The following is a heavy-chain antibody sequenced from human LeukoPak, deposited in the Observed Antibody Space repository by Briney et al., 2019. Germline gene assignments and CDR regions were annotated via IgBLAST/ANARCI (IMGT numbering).Heavy chain of an antibody. CDR3: ARVSDYSNYFDY. D-gene: IGHD4-11*01. CDR2: IWYDGSNK. CDR1: GFXFSSNG. V-gene: IGHV3-33*01. J-gene: IGHJ4*02. Sequence: PGGSLRLSCATSGFXFSSNGIHWVRQAPGKGLQWVAVIWYDGSNKYYADSVKGRFTISRDNSKNTLYLQMNSLRAEDTAVYYCARVSDYSNYFDYWGQGTLVTVSS.